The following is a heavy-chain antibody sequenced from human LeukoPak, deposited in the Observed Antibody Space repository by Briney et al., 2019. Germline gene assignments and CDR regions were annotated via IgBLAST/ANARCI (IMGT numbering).Heavy chain of an antibody. Sequence: GGSLRLSCAASGFTFSSYAMSWVRQAPGKGLEWVSAISGSGGSTYYADSVKGRFTISRGNSKNTLYLQMNSLRAEDTAVYYCAKFCYSGYDWFYYYGMDVWGQGTTVTVSS. D-gene: IGHD5-12*01. CDR2: ISGSGGST. J-gene: IGHJ6*02. CDR3: AKFCYSGYDWFYYYGMDV. V-gene: IGHV3-23*01. CDR1: GFTFSSYA.